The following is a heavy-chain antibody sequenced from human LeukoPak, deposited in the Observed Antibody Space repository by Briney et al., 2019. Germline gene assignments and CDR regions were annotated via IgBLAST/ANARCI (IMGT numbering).Heavy chain of an antibody. CDR1: GFTFSIYA. V-gene: IGHV3-21*01. CDR2: ISSDSNYI. Sequence: GGSLRLSCAASGFTFSIYAMSWVRQAPGKGLEWVSSISSDSNYIHYADSVKGRFTISRDNGKNSLYLQMSSLRAEDTAVYYCASQAWTGYYGYWGQGTLVTVSS. J-gene: IGHJ4*02. D-gene: IGHD3/OR15-3a*01. CDR3: ASQAWTGYYGY.